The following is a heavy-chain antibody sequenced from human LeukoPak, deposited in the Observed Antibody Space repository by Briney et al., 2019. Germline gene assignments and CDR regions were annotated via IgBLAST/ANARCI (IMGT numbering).Heavy chain of an antibody. Sequence: SETLSLTCTVSGGSISSSYWSWIRQPPGKGLEWIGYIYYSGSTNYNPFLKSRVSISPDTSKNQFSLKLSSVTAADTAVYYCAGVLRDYYDSSGHTIDYWGQGTLVTVSS. D-gene: IGHD3-22*01. CDR1: GGSISSSY. CDR3: AGVLRDYYDSSGHTIDY. CDR2: IYYSGST. V-gene: IGHV4-59*01. J-gene: IGHJ4*02.